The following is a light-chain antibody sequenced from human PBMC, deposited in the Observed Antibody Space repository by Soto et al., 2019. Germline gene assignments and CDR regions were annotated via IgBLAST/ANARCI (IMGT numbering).Light chain of an antibody. CDR2: GDS. CDR1: SSDVGGYNY. CDR3: RSYTSSSTRVV. V-gene: IGLV2-14*01. Sequence: QSALTQPASVSGSPGQSITISCTGTSSDVGGYNYVSWYQQHPGKAPKLMIFGDSNRPSGVSNRFSGSKSGNSASLTISGLQAEDEADYYCRSYTSSSTRVVFGGGTKVTVL. J-gene: IGLJ2*01.